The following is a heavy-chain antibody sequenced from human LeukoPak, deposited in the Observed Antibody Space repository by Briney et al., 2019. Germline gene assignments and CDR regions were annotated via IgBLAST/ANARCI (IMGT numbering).Heavy chain of an antibody. Sequence: ASVKVSCKASGYTFTSYGISWVRQAPGQGLEWMGWISAYNGNTNYAQKLQGRVTMTTDTSTSTAYVELRSLRSDDTAVYYCARVATIFGVVIIPDDYWGQGTLVTVSS. CDR1: GYTFTSYG. CDR2: ISAYNGNT. J-gene: IGHJ4*02. D-gene: IGHD3-3*01. CDR3: ARVATIFGVVIIPDDY. V-gene: IGHV1-18*01.